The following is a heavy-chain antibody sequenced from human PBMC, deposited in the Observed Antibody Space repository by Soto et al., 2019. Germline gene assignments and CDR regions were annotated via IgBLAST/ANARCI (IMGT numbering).Heavy chain of an antibody. CDR2: IYYSGST. D-gene: IGHD1-26*01. Sequence: QVQLQESGPGLVKPSETLSLTCTVSGGSISSYYWSWIRQPPGKGLEWIGYIYYSGSTNYNPSLKSRVTISVDTSKNQFSLKLSSVTAADTAVYYCARTVGFGFDYWGQGTLLTVSS. CDR3: ARTVGFGFDY. CDR1: GGSISSYY. V-gene: IGHV4-59*01. J-gene: IGHJ4*02.